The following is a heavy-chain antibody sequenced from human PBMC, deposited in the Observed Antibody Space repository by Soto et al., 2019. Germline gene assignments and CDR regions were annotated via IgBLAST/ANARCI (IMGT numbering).Heavy chain of an antibody. CDR1: GYTFTSYG. V-gene: IGHV1-18*01. D-gene: IGHD3-3*01. CDR3: ARGNQYYDFWSGYTNLLDS. Sequence: ASVKVSCKASGYTFTSYGISWVRQAPGQGLEWMGWISAYNGNTNYAQKLQGRVTMTTDTSTSTAYMELRSLRSDDTAVYYCARGNQYYDFWSGYTNLLDSWGQGTLVTGSS. J-gene: IGHJ5*01. CDR2: ISAYNGNT.